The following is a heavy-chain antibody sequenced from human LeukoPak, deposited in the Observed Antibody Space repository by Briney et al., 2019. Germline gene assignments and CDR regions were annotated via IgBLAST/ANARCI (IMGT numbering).Heavy chain of an antibody. Sequence: GGSLRLSCAASGFTFSSYSMNWVRQAPGKGLEWVSYISSSSSTIYYADSVKGRFTISRDNAKNSLYLQMNSLRAEDTAVYYCARDGDYYDSSGYYYAGAFDIWGQGTMVTVSS. CDR2: ISSSSSTI. D-gene: IGHD3-22*01. CDR1: GFTFSSYS. CDR3: ARDGDYYDSSGYYYAGAFDI. V-gene: IGHV3-48*04. J-gene: IGHJ3*02.